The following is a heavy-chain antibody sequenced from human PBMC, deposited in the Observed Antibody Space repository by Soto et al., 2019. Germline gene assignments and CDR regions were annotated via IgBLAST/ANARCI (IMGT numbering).Heavy chain of an antibody. CDR3: AADRGGSRGFVNY. J-gene: IGHJ4*02. V-gene: IGHV1-58*02. Sequence: SVKVSCKASGYTFTNSAMQWVRRARGQRLEWIGWIVVGSGNTNYAQKFQDRVTITRDMSTSTVYMELSSLRSEDTAVYYCAADRGGSRGFVNYWGQGTLVTVSS. D-gene: IGHD3-22*01. CDR2: IVVGSGNT. CDR1: GYTFTNSA.